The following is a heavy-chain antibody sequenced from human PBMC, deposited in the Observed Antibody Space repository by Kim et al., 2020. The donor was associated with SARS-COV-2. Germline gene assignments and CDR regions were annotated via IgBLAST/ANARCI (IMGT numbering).Heavy chain of an antibody. CDR2: IYTSGNT. J-gene: IGHJ4*02. V-gene: IGHV3-66*01. CDR1: GFTVSTSF. D-gene: IGHD1-26*01. Sequence: GGSLRLSCAASGFTVSTSFMTWVRQAPGKGLEWVSSIYTSGNTYYADSVKGRFTISRDDSKNTMNLQMNSLKGEDTAVYYCVRDRVGGTDHWGQGTLVTVSS. CDR3: VRDRVGGTDH.